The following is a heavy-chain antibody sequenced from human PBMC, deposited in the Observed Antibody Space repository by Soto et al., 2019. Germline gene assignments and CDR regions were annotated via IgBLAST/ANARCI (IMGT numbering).Heavy chain of an antibody. Sequence: QVQLVESGGGVVQPGRSLRLSCAASGFTFSDHSMHWVRQVPGKGLEWVAVVSYDGSNKYYAVSVRGRFSISRDNAKTTMYMQMNSLRTEDTADYYCARGTYCGGACFPGQISKWYFALWGRGTLVIVSS. CDR3: ARGTYCGGACFPGQISKWYFAL. V-gene: IGHV3-30-3*01. CDR1: GFTFSDHS. CDR2: VSYDGSNK. J-gene: IGHJ2*01. D-gene: IGHD2-21*02.